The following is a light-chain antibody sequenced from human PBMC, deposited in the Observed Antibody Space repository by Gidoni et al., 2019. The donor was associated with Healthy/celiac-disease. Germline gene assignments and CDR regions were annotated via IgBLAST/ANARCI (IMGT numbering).Light chain of an antibody. V-gene: IGKV1-39*01. CDR3: QQSYSTLTWT. CDR2: AAS. CDR1: QSISSY. J-gene: IGKJ1*01. Sequence: GDRVTITCRASQSISSYLNWYQQKPGKAPKLLIYAASSLQSGVPSRFSGSGSGTDFTLTISSLQPEDFATYYCQQSYSTLTWTFGQGTKVELK.